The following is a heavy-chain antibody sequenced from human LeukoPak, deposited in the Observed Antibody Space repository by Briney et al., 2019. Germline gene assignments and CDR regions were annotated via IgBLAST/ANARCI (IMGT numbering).Heavy chain of an antibody. Sequence: GESLKISCKGSGYSFTSYWIGWVRRMPGKGLEWMGIIYPGDSDTRYSPSFQGQVTISADKSISTAYLQWSSLKAADTAMYYCARQYEDIAVAGGLDYWGQGTLVTVSS. V-gene: IGHV5-51*01. CDR3: ARQYEDIAVAGGLDY. CDR2: IYPGDSDT. D-gene: IGHD6-19*01. CDR1: GYSFTSYW. J-gene: IGHJ4*02.